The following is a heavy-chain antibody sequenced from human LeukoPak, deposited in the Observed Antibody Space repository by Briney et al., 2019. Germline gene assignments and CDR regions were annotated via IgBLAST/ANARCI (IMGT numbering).Heavy chain of an antibody. CDR1: GGSISSSSYY. CDR2: IYYSGST. D-gene: IGHD6-19*01. J-gene: IGHJ4*02. CDR3: AMGVAVAGTDY. V-gene: IGHV4-39*01. Sequence: SETLSLTCTVSGGSISSSSYYWGWIRQPPGKGLKWIGSIYYSGSTYYNPSLKSRVTISVDTSKNQFSLKLSSVTAADAAVYYCAMGVAVAGTDYWGQGTLVTVSS.